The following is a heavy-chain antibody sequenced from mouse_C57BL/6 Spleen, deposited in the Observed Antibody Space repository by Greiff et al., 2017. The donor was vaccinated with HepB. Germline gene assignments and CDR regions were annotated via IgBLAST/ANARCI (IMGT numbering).Heavy chain of an antibody. CDR1: GYTFTSYW. J-gene: IGHJ2*01. CDR2: IDPSDSYT. D-gene: IGHD3-2*02. CDR3: ARKAQAGFDY. Sequence: VKLQQPGAELVMPGASVKLSCKASGYTFTSYWMHWVKQRPGQGLEWIGEIDPSDSYTNYNQKFKGKSTLTVDKSSSTAYMQLSSLTSEDSAVYYCARKAQAGFDYWGQGTTLTVSS. V-gene: IGHV1-69*01.